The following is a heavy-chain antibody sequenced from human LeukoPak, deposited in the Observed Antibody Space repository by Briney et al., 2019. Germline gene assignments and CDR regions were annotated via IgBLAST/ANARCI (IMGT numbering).Heavy chain of an antibody. D-gene: IGHD3-3*01. CDR2: IYSSGSA. Sequence: SETLSLTCTVSGGSINSNNYYWGWIRQPPGKGLEWIVSIYSSGSAYYNPSLKSRVTISVDTSKNQFSLRLSSVTAADTAVYYCQSRYLEWLLEYWGQGTLVTVSS. CDR1: GGSINSNNYY. V-gene: IGHV4-39*01. CDR3: QSRYLEWLLEY. J-gene: IGHJ4*02.